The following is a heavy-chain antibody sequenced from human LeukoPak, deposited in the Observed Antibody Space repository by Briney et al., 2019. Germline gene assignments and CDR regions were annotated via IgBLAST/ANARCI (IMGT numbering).Heavy chain of an antibody. Sequence: SETLSLTCTVSGGSISSSSFYWGWIRQSPGKGLEWIGSLYYSGSTYYNPSLKSRVTISVDTSKNQFSLKLSSVTAADTAVYYCARGRKPYDSSGYSSFDYWGQGTLVTVSS. CDR2: LYYSGST. CDR3: ARGRKPYDSSGYSSFDY. CDR1: GGSISSSSFY. D-gene: IGHD3-22*01. J-gene: IGHJ4*02. V-gene: IGHV4-39*01.